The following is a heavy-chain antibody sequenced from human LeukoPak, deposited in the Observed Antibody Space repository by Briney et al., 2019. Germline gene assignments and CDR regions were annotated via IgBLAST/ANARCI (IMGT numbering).Heavy chain of an antibody. D-gene: IGHD3-10*01. CDR3: ARAWFGEPGEPHYFDY. J-gene: IGHJ4*02. CDR2: FDPEDGET. Sequence: GASVKVSCKVSGYTLTELSMHWVRQAPGKGLEWMGGFDPEDGETIYAQKFQGRVTITTDESTSTAYMELSSLRSEDTAVYYCARAWFGEPGEPHYFDYWGQGTLVTVSS. V-gene: IGHV1-24*01. CDR1: GYTLTELS.